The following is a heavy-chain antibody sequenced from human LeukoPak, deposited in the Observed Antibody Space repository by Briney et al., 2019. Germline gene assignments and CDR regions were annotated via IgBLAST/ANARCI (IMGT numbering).Heavy chain of an antibody. D-gene: IGHD2-2*01. J-gene: IGHJ5*02. CDR3: ARGLVVVVPAAFNWFDP. CDR1: GGTFSTYA. Sequence: GASVKVSCKASGGTFSTYAISWVRQAPGQGLEWMGWINPNSGGTNYAQKFQGRVTMTRDTSISTAYMELSRLRSDDTAVYYCARGLVVVVPAAFNWFDPWGQGTLVTVSS. CDR2: INPNSGGT. V-gene: IGHV1-2*02.